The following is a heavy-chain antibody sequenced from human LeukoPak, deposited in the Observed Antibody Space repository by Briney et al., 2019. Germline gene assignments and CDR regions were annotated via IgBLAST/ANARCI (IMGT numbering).Heavy chain of an antibody. Sequence: GGSLRLSCAASGFTFINYSMSWIRQAPGKWLECVSFVTGSGDNSYYTDSVRGRFTLSRDNSKNTLFLQMNSLRGEDTAVYYCTRDEGLVAGIWRAYDIWGQGTMVTVSS. V-gene: IGHV3-23*01. CDR2: VTGSGDNS. D-gene: IGHD6-19*01. CDR1: GFTFINYS. J-gene: IGHJ3*02. CDR3: TRDEGLVAGIWRAYDI.